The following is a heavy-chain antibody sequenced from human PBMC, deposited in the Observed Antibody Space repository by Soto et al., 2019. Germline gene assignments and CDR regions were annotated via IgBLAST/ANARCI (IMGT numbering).Heavy chain of an antibody. D-gene: IGHD3-16*01. CDR2: MSYDGGHK. CDR1: GFTFSTYA. J-gene: IGHJ6*02. V-gene: IGHV3-30-3*01. Sequence: QVQLVESGGGVVQPGRSLRLACVVSGFTFSTYAMHWVRRAPGKGLEWVAVMSYDGGHKYYADSVKGRFTISRDNSKNTLYLQMNSLRGEDTAVYYCARVRNNYGFYYAMVVWGQGTTVTVSS. CDR3: ARVRNNYGFYYAMVV.